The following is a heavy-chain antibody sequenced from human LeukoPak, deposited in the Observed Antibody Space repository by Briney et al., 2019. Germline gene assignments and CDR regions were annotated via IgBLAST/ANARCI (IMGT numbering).Heavy chain of an antibody. J-gene: IGHJ6*02. CDR1: GFTFGDHA. Sequence: SLRLSCTVSGFTFGDHAMGWVRQAPGKGQEWVGFIRSKTYGGTTEYAASVKGRFIISRDDSTSIAYLQMNSLKTEDTAVYYCTRGPIQLWLYHGMDVWGQGTTVTVSS. CDR2: IRSKTYGGTT. V-gene: IGHV3-49*04. D-gene: IGHD5-18*01. CDR3: TRGPIQLWLYHGMDV.